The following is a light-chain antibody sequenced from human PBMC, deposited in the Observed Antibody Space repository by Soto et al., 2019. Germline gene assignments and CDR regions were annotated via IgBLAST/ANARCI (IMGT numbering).Light chain of an antibody. Sequence: DIQMTQSPSSLSASVGDRVTITCRASQGISNWLAWYQQKPGRVPKLLIYAASTLHSGVPSRFSGSGSGTDFTLTISSLQPEDVATYYCQKYNSAPLTFGGGTKVDIK. CDR3: QKYNSAPLT. J-gene: IGKJ4*01. V-gene: IGKV1-27*01. CDR2: AAS. CDR1: QGISNW.